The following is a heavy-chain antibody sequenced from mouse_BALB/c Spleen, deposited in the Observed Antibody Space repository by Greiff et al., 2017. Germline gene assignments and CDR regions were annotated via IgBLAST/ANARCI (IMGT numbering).Heavy chain of an antibody. D-gene: IGHD1-1*01. V-gene: IGHV5-9-4*01. J-gene: IGHJ4*01. CDR1: GFTFSSYA. CDR3: AREGGTTVVATPYYYAMDY. CDR2: ISSGGSYT. Sequence: EVQVVESGGGLVKPGGSLKLSCAASGFTFSSYAMSWVRQSPEKRLEWVAEISSGGSYTYYPDTVTGRFTISRDNAKNTLYLEMSSLRSEDTAMYYCAREGGTTVVATPYYYAMDYWGQGTSVTVSS.